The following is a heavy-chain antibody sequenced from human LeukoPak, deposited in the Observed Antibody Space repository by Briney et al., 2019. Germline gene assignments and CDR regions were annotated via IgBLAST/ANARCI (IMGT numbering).Heavy chain of an antibody. CDR3: ARRGITMVRGGNWFDP. D-gene: IGHD3-10*01. CDR1: GGSISSYY. Sequence: SETLSLTCTVSGGSISSYYWSWIRQPPGKGLEWIGYIYYSGSTNYNPSLKSRVTISVDTSKNQFSLKLSSVTAADTAVYYCARRGITMVRGGNWFDPWGQGTLVTVSS. CDR2: IYYSGST. J-gene: IGHJ5*02. V-gene: IGHV4-59*08.